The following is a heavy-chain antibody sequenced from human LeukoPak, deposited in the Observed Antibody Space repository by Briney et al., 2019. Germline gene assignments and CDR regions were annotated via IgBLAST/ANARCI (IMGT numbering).Heavy chain of an antibody. Sequence: SETLSLTCTVSGGSISSSSYYWGWIRQPPGKGLEWIGSIYYSGTTYYNPSLKSRVTISVDTSKNQFSLKLSSVTAADTAVYYCARTMGRAPPDWALDYWGQGTLVTVSS. D-gene: IGHD3/OR15-3a*01. CDR3: ARTMGRAPPDWALDY. CDR1: GGSISSSSYY. V-gene: IGHV4-39*07. J-gene: IGHJ4*02. CDR2: IYYSGTT.